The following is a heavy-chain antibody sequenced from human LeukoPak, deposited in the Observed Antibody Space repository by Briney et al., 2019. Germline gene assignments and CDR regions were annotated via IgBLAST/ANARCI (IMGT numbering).Heavy chain of an antibody. D-gene: IGHD6-19*01. CDR1: GFTFSSYA. CDR2: ISYDGSNK. V-gene: IGHV3-30-3*01. J-gene: IGHJ6*02. CDR3: ARVQTLSSGWFYYYYGMDV. Sequence: PGGSLRLSCAASGFTFSSYAMHWVRQAPGKGLEWVAVISYDGSNKYYADSVKGRFTISRDNSKNTLYLQMNSLRAEDTAVYYCARVQTLSSGWFYYYYGMDVWGQGTTVTVSS.